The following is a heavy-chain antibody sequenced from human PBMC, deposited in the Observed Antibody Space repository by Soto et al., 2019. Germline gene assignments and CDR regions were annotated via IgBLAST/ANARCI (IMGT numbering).Heavy chain of an antibody. CDR3: AKDREHHYQYSGSDS. CDR1: GFTFNSFD. D-gene: IGHD1-26*01. CDR2: TSYDGSNK. V-gene: IGHV3-30*18. Sequence: QVQLVEFGGGVVQPGGSLRLTCAAYGFTFNSFDIHWVRPAPGKGLEWVAVTSYDGSNKYYADSVKGRFTISRDNSKNTLYLQMNSLRVEDTAVYFCAKDREHHYQYSGSDSWGQGALVTVSS. J-gene: IGHJ4*02.